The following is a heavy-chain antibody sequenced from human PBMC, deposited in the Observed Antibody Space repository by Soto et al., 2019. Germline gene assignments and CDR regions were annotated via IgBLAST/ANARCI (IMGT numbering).Heavy chain of an antibody. CDR2: ISSSSSYI. J-gene: IGHJ6*02. V-gene: IGHV3-21*01. CDR1: GFTLSSYS. D-gene: IGHD6-13*01. Sequence: GGSLRLSCAASGFTLSSYSMNWVRQAPGKVLEWDSSISSSSSYISYADSVKGRFTISRDNAKNSLYLQMNSLRAEDKAVYYCARDRYSSSWTSYYYYCMAVLGQGPTVTVSS. CDR3: ARDRYSSSWTSYYYYCMAV.